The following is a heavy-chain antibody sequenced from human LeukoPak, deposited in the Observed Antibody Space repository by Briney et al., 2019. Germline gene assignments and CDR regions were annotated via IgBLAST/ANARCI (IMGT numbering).Heavy chain of an antibody. J-gene: IGHJ4*02. Sequence: GGSLRLSCAASGFSFSSYVMHWVRQAPGKGLEWVANIKQDGSEIYYVDSVKGRFTTSRDNAKNSLYLQMNSLRAEDTAVYFCASGTLLQHRKTVFSAFDYWGQGTLVTVSS. CDR1: GFSFSSYV. CDR2: IKQDGSEI. CDR3: ASGTLLQHRKTVFSAFDY. D-gene: IGHD3-22*01. V-gene: IGHV3-7*01.